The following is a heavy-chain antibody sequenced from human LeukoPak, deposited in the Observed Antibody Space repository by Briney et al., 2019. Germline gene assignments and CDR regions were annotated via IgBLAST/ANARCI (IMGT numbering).Heavy chain of an antibody. Sequence: AETLSLTCTVSNGSMANNYWSWIRQPPGRGLEWIGYVYSSGRTIYIPSLKGRVTISIDTSKNQFSLKLISVTAADTAVYYCARSPPYYYDSSGYVPVDIWGQGTMLTVSS. V-gene: IGHV4-59*01. D-gene: IGHD3-22*01. CDR1: NGSMANNY. CDR3: ARSPPYYYDSSGYVPVDI. J-gene: IGHJ3*02. CDR2: VYSSGRT.